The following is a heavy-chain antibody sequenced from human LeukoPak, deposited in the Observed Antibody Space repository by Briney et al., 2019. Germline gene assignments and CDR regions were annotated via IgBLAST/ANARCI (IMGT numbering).Heavy chain of an antibody. CDR2: IHNSGRT. V-gene: IGHV4-59*08. Sequence: SETLSLTCSVSAGPVSSSYWSWIRQSPGKGLQWIGYIHNSGRTNYNPSLKSRVTGFVDMSKNQVSLRLSSVTAADTAVYYCARHGTISSESYFDYWGQGALVTVSS. CDR3: ARHGTISSESYFDY. D-gene: IGHD1-14*01. J-gene: IGHJ4*02. CDR1: AGPVSSSY.